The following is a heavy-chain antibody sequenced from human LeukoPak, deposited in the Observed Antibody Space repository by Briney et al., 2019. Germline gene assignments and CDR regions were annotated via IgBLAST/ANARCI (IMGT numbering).Heavy chain of an antibody. V-gene: IGHV1-2*06. J-gene: IGHJ3*02. CDR3: ARDSDIVVVPAANTDAFDI. CDR2: INPNSGDT. Sequence: ASVKVSCKASGYTFTAYYIHWVRQAPGQGLEWMGRINPNSGDTNYAQKFQGRVTMTRDTSISTAYMELSSLRSEDTAVYYCARDSDIVVVPAANTDAFDIWGQGTMVTVSS. CDR1: GYTFTAYY. D-gene: IGHD2-2*01.